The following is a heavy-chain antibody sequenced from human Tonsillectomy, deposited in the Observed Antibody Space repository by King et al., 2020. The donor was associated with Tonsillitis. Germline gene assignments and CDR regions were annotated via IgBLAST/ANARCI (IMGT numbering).Heavy chain of an antibody. CDR2: IYTSGSP. CDR3: VREFQSSRPLYY. D-gene: IGHD6-13*01. CDR1: GGSISSYY. Sequence: LQLQESGPGLVKPSETLSLTCTVSGGSISSYYWSWIRQPAGKGLEGIGRIYTSGSPNYNLSLKSRVTMSVDTSKNQFSLKLSSVTAADTAVYYCVREFQSSRPLYYWGQGTLVTVSS. V-gene: IGHV4-4*07. J-gene: IGHJ4*02.